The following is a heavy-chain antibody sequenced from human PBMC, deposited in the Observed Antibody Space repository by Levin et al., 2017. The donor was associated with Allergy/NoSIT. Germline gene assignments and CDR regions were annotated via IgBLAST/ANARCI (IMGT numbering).Heavy chain of an antibody. CDR3: ARGGVVVAATHYYYYGMDV. J-gene: IGHJ6*02. V-gene: IGHV4-61*01. CDR2: IYYSGST. Sequence: SETLSLTCTVSGGSVSSGSYYWSWIRQPPGKGLEWIGYIYYSGSTNYNPSLKSRVTISVDTSKNQFSLKLSSVTAADTAVYYCARGGVVVAATHYYYYGMDVWGQGTTVTVSS. D-gene: IGHD2-15*01. CDR1: GGSVSSGSYY.